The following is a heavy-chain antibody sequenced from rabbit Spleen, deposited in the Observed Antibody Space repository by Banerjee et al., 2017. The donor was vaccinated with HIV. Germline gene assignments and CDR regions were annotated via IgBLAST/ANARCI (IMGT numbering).Heavy chain of an antibody. V-gene: IGHV1S45*01. J-gene: IGHJ4*01. CDR2: IWPTTDTT. D-gene: IGHD8-1*01. CDR3: ARDIGSGATYYDL. CDR1: GFSFSSSYW. Sequence: QEQLEESGGGLVKPEGSLTLTCTASGFSFSSSYWICWVRQAPGKGLESIGIIWPTTDTTYYASWVNGRFTISSDNAQKTVDLQMNSLTAADTATYFCARDIGSGATYYDLWGPGTLVTVS.